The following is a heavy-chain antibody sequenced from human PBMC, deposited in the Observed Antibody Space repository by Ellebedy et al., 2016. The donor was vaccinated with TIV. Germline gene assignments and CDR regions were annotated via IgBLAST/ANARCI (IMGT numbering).Heavy chain of an antibody. J-gene: IGHJ3*02. CDR2: IYSSGIT. CDR3: ARVDYGLAFHI. CDR1: GFAVSSNY. Sequence: GESLKISCAASGFAVSSNYMSWVRQAPGKGLEWVSVIYSSGITYYAESVKGRFTISRENSRDNSKNTLYLQMNGLRAEDTAVYYCARVDYGLAFHIWGQGTMVTVSS. V-gene: IGHV3-66*01. D-gene: IGHD3-16*01.